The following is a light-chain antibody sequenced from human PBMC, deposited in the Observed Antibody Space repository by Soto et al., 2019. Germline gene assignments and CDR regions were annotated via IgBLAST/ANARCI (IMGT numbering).Light chain of an antibody. J-gene: IGKJ1*01. CDR2: AAS. CDR3: QQSYSTPLA. CDR1: PSISSY. V-gene: IGKV1-39*01. Sequence: DIQMTQSPSSLSASVGDRVTITCRASPSISSYLNWYQQKPGKAPKLLIYAASSLQSGVPSRFSGSGSGTDFTLTISSLQPEDFATYYCQQSYSTPLACGQGTKVEIK.